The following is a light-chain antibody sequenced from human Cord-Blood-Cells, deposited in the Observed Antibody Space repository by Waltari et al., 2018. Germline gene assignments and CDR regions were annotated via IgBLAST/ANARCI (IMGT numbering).Light chain of an antibody. Sequence: QSALTQPASVSGSPGQSITISCTGTGSDVGGYNYVSWYQQHPGKAPKLMIYDVSNRPSGVSKRFSGSKSGNTASLTISGLQAEEEADYYCSSYTSSSTVVFGGVTKLTVL. V-gene: IGLV2-14*01. CDR3: SSYTSSSTVV. J-gene: IGLJ2*01. CDR1: GSDVGGYNY. CDR2: DVS.